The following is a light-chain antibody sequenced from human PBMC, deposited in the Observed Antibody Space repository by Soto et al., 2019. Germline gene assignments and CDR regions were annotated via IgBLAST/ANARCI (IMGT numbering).Light chain of an antibody. CDR1: NIGSKS. CDR3: HVWDISSGHVV. CDR2: YDS. J-gene: IGLJ3*02. V-gene: IGLV3-21*01. Sequence: SYELTQPPSVSVAPGKTASVACGGSNIGSKSVHWYQKKSGQAPVLVMYYDSDRHSGIPERFSGSNSGNTATLTISRVEAGDEADYYCHVWDISSGHVVFGGGTKLTVL.